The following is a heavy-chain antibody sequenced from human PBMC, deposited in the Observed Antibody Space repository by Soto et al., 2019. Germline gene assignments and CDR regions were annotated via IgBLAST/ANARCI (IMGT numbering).Heavy chain of an antibody. CDR1: GGSMTGYY. CDR3: VKASLTFYGEVVDHWWFDP. CDR2: VYYSGNT. J-gene: IGHJ5*02. Sequence: QVQLQESGPRVVKPSETLSLTCTVSGGSMTGYYWTWIRQPPGKGLEWIGNVYYSGNTNYNPSLKSRVTMSVDTSRNQFSLNLSSVTAADTAVYYCVKASLTFYGEVVDHWWFDPWGQGTLVNVSS. V-gene: IGHV4-59*12. D-gene: IGHD4-17*01.